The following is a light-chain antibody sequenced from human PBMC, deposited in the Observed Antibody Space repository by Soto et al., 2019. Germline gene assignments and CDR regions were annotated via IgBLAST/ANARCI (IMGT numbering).Light chain of an antibody. Sequence: DIQMTQSPSTLSASVGDRVTITCRASQSISSWLAWYQQKPGKAPKLLIYDASSLESGVPSRFSGSGSVTEFTLTISSLQPDDFAPYYCQQYNSYPSTVGQGTKLEIK. J-gene: IGKJ2*01. CDR3: QQYNSYPST. V-gene: IGKV1-5*01. CDR1: QSISSW. CDR2: DAS.